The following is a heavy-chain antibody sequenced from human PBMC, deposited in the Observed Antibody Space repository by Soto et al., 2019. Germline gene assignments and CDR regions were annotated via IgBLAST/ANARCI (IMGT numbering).Heavy chain of an antibody. Sequence: LRLSCASSGFTVSSNYMSWVRQAPGKGLEWLALIDWDDDKYYSTSLKTRLTISKDTSKNQVVLTMTNMDPVDTATYYCARMEGNGYYYYGMDVWGQGTTVTVSS. CDR2: IDWDDDK. CDR1: GFTVSSNY. CDR3: ARMEGNGYYYYGMDV. V-gene: IGHV2-70*20. J-gene: IGHJ6*02. D-gene: IGHD2-8*01.